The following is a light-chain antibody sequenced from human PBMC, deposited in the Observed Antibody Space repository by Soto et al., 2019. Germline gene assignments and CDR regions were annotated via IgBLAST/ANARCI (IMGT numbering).Light chain of an antibody. CDR3: QQTDSTPYT. CDR1: QTISNF. V-gene: IGKV1-39*01. CDR2: GAS. J-gene: IGKJ2*01. Sequence: DIQMTQSPSSLSASVGDRITITCRASQTISNFLNWYHLRPGKAPKLLVFGASSLQSGVPSRFTATGSGTDFTLTISDLQPEDFVTYSCQQTDSTPYTFGQGTYLELK.